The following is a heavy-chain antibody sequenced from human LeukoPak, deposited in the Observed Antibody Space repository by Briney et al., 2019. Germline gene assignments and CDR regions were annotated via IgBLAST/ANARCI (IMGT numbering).Heavy chain of an antibody. V-gene: IGHV3-30-3*01. CDR3: ARDRGYYGSGSYYGSHFYYGMDV. CDR2: ISYDGSNQ. D-gene: IGHD3-10*01. CDR1: DFTFSTYA. Sequence: GGSLRLSCAASDFTFSTYAMHWVRQAPGKGLEWVALISYDGSNQYYADSVKGRFTISRDNSKNTLYLQMSSLRAEDTAVYYCARDRGYYGSGSYYGSHFYYGMDVWGHGTTVTVSS. J-gene: IGHJ6*02.